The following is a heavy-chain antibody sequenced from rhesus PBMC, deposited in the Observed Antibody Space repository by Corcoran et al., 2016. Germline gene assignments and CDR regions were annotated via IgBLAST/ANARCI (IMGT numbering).Heavy chain of an antibody. CDR2: INGNCWIT. CDR3: ASQFFYSGNYYLDY. J-gene: IGHJ4*01. V-gene: IGHV4-80*01. Sequence: QVQLQESGPGLVKPSETLSLTCAVSGGSFSSNWWTWIRQPPGKGLEWIGEINGNCWITNFHPSLKSRFTFSRDASKSVFSLKLSYVTAADTAVYYCASQFFYSGNYYLDYWGQGVLVTVSS. CDR1: GGSFSSNW. D-gene: IGHD3-16*01.